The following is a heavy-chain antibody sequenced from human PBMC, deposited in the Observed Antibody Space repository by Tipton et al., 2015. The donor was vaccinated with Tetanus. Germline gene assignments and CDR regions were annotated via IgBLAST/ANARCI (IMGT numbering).Heavy chain of an antibody. CDR2: IYYSGST. V-gene: IGHV4-39*01. J-gene: IGHJ3*02. CDR3: ARKAGYYGLNAFDI. CDR1: GGSISSSSYY. Sequence: TLSLTCTVSGGSISSSSYYWGWIRQPPGKGLEWIGSIYYSGSTYYNPSLKSRVTISVDTSKNQFSLKLSSVTAADTAVYYCARKAGYYGLNAFDIWGQGTVVTVSS. D-gene: IGHD3-10*01.